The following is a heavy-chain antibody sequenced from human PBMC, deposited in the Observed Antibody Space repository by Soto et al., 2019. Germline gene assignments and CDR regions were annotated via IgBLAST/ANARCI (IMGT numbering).Heavy chain of an antibody. V-gene: IGHV3-48*01. CDR1: GFTFSSYS. CDR3: ARGGGCSGGSCNFDY. D-gene: IGHD2-15*01. CDR2: IRSSSSTI. J-gene: IGHJ4*02. Sequence: EVQLVESGGGLVQPGGSLRLSCAASGFTFSSYSMNWVRQAPGKGLEWVSYIRSSSSTIYYAASVKGRFTISRDNAKNSLYREMSSLRAEDTAVYYGARGGGCSGGSCNFDYWGQGTLVTVSS.